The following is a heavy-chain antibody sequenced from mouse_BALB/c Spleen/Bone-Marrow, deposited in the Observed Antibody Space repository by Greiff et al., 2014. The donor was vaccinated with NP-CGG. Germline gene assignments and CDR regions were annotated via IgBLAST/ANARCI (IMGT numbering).Heavy chain of an antibody. CDR1: GYSITSGYS. CDR3: ARDQGYYAMDY. CDR2: IHYSGST. V-gene: IGHV3-1*02. Sequence: DVKLQESGPDLVKPSQSLSLTCTVTGYSITSGYSWHWIRQFPGNKLEWMGYIHYSGSTNYNPSLKSRISITRDTSKNKFFLQLNFVTTEDTATYYCARDQGYYAMDYWGQGTSVTVSS. J-gene: IGHJ4*01.